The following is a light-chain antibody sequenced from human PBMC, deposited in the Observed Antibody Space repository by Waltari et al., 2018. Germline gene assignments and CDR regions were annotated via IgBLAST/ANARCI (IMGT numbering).Light chain of an antibody. CDR2: GAS. V-gene: IGKV3-15*01. Sequence: EIVMTQSPATLSVSPGERATLSCRASQSVSSNLAWYQQKPGQAPRLLIYGASTRGTGIPARFSGSGSGTEVTLTISSLQSEDFAFYYCQQYNNWPPYTFGQGAKLEIK. CDR3: QQYNNWPPYT. J-gene: IGKJ2*01. CDR1: QSVSSN.